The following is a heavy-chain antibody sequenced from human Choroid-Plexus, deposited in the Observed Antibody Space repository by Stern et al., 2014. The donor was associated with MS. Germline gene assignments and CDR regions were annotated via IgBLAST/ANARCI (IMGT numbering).Heavy chain of an antibody. CDR3: VRVSGSSGSDF. Sequence: EVQLVESGGGLVQPGGSLRLSCVASGFTLSDHYMDWVRQAPGKGLEWVXRIRNKANSYTTQYAASVKGRFVISRDDSKNSLYLQMNSLKSEDTAVYYCVRVSGSSGSDFWGQGTLVSVSS. D-gene: IGHD6-19*01. CDR1: GFTLSDHY. J-gene: IGHJ4*02. V-gene: IGHV3-72*01. CDR2: IRNKANSYTT.